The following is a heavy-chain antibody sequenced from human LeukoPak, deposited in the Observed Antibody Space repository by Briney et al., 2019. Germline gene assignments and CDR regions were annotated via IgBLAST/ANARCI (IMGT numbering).Heavy chain of an antibody. D-gene: IGHD6-13*01. CDR2: IYSGGST. Sequence: GGSLRLSCAASGFTVSSNYMSWVRQAPGKGLEWVSVIYSGGSTYYADSVKGRFTISRDNSKNTLYLQMNSLRAEDTAVYYCAKNANSIAAAGTSLDYYYYMDVWGKGTTVTISS. CDR1: GFTVSSNY. J-gene: IGHJ6*03. V-gene: IGHV3-66*01. CDR3: AKNANSIAAAGTSLDYYYYMDV.